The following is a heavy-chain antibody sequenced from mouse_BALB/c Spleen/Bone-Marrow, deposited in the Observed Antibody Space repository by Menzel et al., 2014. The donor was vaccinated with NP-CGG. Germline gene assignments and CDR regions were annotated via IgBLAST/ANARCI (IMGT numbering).Heavy chain of an antibody. CDR1: GFNIKDTY. V-gene: IGHV14-3*02. D-gene: IGHD1-1*01. CDR2: IDPANGNT. J-gene: IGHJ3*01. CDR3: ASYYYGSSGFAY. Sequence: DVQLQESGAELVKPGASVKLSCTASGFNIKDTYMHWVKQRPEQGLEWIGRIDPANGNTKYDPKFQGKATITADTSSNTAYLQLSSLTSEDTAVYYCASYYYGSSGFAYWGQETLVTVSA.